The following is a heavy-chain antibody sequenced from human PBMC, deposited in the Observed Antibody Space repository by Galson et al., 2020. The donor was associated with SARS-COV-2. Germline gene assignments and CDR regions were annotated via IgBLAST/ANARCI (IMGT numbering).Heavy chain of an antibody. CDR3: ARARYCGGNCYYYFYGLDV. D-gene: IGHD2-21*02. CDR1: GFSLTSYW. J-gene: IGHJ6*02. CDR2: INSEGTT. Sequence: GGSLRLSCAVSGFSLTSYWVHWVRQVPGKGLVWISRINSEGTTAYADSVRGRFALSRDTAKTMVYLQMTSLRAEDTAVYYCARARYCGGNCYYYFYGLDVWGQGTTVTVSS. V-gene: IGHV3-74*01.